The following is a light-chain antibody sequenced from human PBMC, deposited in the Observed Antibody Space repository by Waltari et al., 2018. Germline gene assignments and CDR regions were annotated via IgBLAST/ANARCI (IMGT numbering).Light chain of an antibody. J-gene: IGLJ3*02. CDR1: SGDVGSYNY. Sequence: QSALTQPPSASGSPGPSVTIPCTGTSGDVGSYNYVPWYQQEPGKGPKLIIYDVSKRPSGVPDRFSGSKSGNTASLTVSGLQAEDEADYYCCSYAGSSNSVFGGGTKLTVL. CDR3: CSYAGSSNSV. CDR2: DVS. V-gene: IGLV2-8*01.